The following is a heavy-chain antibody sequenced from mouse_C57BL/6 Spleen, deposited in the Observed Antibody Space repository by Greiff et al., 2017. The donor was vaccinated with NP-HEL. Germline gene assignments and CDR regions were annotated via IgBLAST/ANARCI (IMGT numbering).Heavy chain of an antibody. D-gene: IGHD1-1*01. V-gene: IGHV1-15*01. J-gene: IGHJ2*01. CDR2: IDPETGGT. Sequence: QVHVKQSGAELVRPGASVTLSCKASGYTFTDYEMHWVKQTPVHGLEWIGAIDPETGGTAYNQKFKGKAILTADKSSSTAYMELRSLTSEDSAVYYCTRKELLPYWGQGTTLTVSS. CDR3: TRKELLPY. CDR1: GYTFTDYE.